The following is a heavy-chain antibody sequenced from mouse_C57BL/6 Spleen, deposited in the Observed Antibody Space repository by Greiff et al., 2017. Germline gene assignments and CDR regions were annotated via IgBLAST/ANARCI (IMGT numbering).Heavy chain of an antibody. V-gene: IGHV1-39*01. J-gene: IGHJ4*01. CDR3: ARFYDYGHYYAMDY. Sequence: VHVKQSGPELVKPGASVKISCKASGYSFTDYNMNWVKQSNGKSLEWIGVINPNYGTTSYNQKFKGKATLTVDQSSSTAYMQLNSLTSEDSAVYYCARFYDYGHYYAMDYWGQGTSVTVSS. CDR2: INPNYGTT. CDR1: GYSFTDYN. D-gene: IGHD1-1*01.